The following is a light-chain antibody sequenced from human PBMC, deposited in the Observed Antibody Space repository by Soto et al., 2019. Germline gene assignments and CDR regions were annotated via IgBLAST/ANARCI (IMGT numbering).Light chain of an antibody. CDR3: QQYDTWPPIFT. CDR1: QSVSSN. J-gene: IGKJ3*01. CDR2: GAS. Sequence: VMTQSPATLSVSPGERATLSCRASQSVSSNLAWYQQKPGLAPRLLIYGASTRATGVPARFSGSVSVTEFTLTVSSLQAEDFAVYYCQQYDTWPPIFTFGPGTKVDIK. V-gene: IGKV3-15*01.